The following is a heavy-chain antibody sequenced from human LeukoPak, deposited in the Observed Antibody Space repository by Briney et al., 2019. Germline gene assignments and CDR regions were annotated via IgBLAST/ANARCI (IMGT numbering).Heavy chain of an antibody. CDR3: ARVDLRAVYFDY. D-gene: IGHD2-2*03. J-gene: IGHJ4*02. Sequence: KSSETLSLTCTVSGGSISSYYWSWIRQPAGKGLEWIGRIYTSGSTGYNPSLKSRVTMSVDTSKNQFSLKLSSVTAADTAVYYCARVDLRAVYFDYWGQGTLVTVSS. CDR1: GGSISSYY. CDR2: IYTSGST. V-gene: IGHV4-4*07.